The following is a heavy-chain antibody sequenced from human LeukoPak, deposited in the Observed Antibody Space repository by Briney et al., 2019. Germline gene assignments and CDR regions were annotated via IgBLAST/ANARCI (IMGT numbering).Heavy chain of an antibody. J-gene: IGHJ4*02. D-gene: IGHD3-22*01. CDR2: ISGSGDNT. Sequence: PGGSLRLSCVVSGFTFSSYAMSWVRQAPGKGLEWVSTISGSGDNTHYADSVKGRFTIPRDNSKNTLYLQMSSLRAEDTAVYYCVLGYYFDYWGQGTLVTVSS. V-gene: IGHV3-23*01. CDR3: VLGYYFDY. CDR1: GFTFSSYA.